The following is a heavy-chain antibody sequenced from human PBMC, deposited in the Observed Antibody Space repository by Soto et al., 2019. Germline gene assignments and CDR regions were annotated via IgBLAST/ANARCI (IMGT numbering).Heavy chain of an antibody. CDR3: ATVHYYDSSKAGFSQVGWFDP. Sequence: PSETLSLTCTVSGGAIISGGYYFICIRQRPWNGLEWIGYIYYSGSTYYNPSLKSRVTISVDTSKNQFSLKLSSVTAADTAVYYCATVHYYDSSKAGFSQVGWFDPWGQGTLVTVSS. CDR2: IYYSGST. CDR1: GGAIISGGYY. V-gene: IGHV4-31*03. D-gene: IGHD3-22*01. J-gene: IGHJ5*02.